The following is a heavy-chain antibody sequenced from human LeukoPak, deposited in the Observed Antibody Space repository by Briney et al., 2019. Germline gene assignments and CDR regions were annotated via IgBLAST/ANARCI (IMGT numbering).Heavy chain of an antibody. CDR1: GFTFSSYG. CDR2: ISYDGSNK. V-gene: IGHV3-30*18. Sequence: PGGSLRLSCAASGFTFSSYGMHWVRQAPGKGLEWVAVISYDGSNKYYADSVEGRFTISRDNSKNTLYLQMNSLRAEDTAVYYCAKEDDQETLCFDYWGQGTLVTVSS. J-gene: IGHJ4*02. D-gene: IGHD3-16*01. CDR3: AKEDDQETLCFDY.